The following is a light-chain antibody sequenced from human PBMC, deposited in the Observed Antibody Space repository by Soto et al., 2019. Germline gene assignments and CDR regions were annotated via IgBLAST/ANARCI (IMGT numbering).Light chain of an antibody. Sequence: EIVLTQSPATLSLSPGERATLSCRASRSVSSYLAWYPQKTVQAPRLLIYDASNRTAGIPARFSGSGSGTDFSVTIISLDNDDFAVYYGLERSNWLFTFGPGTKVDIK. V-gene: IGKV3-11*01. CDR1: RSVSSY. CDR3: LERSNWLFT. J-gene: IGKJ3*01. CDR2: DAS.